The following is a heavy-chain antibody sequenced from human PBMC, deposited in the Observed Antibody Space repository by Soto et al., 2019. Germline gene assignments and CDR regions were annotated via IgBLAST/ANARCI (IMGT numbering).Heavy chain of an antibody. CDR3: ARHWGIQLWFNWFDP. D-gene: IGHD5-18*01. J-gene: IGHJ5*02. CDR2: MHYTGFS. Sequence: SETLSLTCSFSGDSVTSHYLTWIRQSPEKGLEWIGYMHYTGFSHYNPSLKSRLTISVDRSKNQFTLKLTSVTVADTAVYYCARHWGIQLWFNWFDPWGQGTLVTVSS. CDR1: GDSVTSHY. V-gene: IGHV4-59*08.